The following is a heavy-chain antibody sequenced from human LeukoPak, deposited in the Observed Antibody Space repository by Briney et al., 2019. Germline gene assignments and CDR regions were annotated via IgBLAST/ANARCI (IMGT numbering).Heavy chain of an antibody. V-gene: IGHV1-8*01. D-gene: IGHD2-15*01. Sequence: ASVKVSCKASGYTFTSYDINWVRQATGQGLEWMGWMNPNSGNTGYAQKFQGRVTMTRNTSISTAYMELSSLRSDDTAVYYCARDLTVVVGDVFDLWGQGTMVTVSS. CDR2: MNPNSGNT. J-gene: IGHJ3*01. CDR3: ARDLTVVVGDVFDL. CDR1: GYTFTSYD.